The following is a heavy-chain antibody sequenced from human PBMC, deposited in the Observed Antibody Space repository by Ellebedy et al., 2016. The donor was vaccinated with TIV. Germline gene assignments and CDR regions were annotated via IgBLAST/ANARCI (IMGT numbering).Heavy chain of an antibody. J-gene: IGHJ4*02. D-gene: IGHD2-21*02. CDR1: GFTFSSYS. V-gene: IGHV3-21*04. CDR2: ISSSSSYI. CDR3: AKGSETAPRVYDY. Sequence: GESLKISXAASGFTFSSYSMNWVRQAPGKGLEWVSSISSSSSYIYYADSVKGRFTISRDNSKKTLFLQMYSLRDADTAVYYCAKGSETAPRVYDYWGQGTLVTVSS.